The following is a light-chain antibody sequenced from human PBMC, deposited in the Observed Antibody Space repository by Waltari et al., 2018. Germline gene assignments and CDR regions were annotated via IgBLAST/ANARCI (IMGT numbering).Light chain of an antibody. CDR2: DAS. J-gene: IGKJ2*01. Sequence: EIVLTQSPATLSLSPGERATLSCRASQSVSSYLAWYQQKPGQAPRPRIYDASKRATGIPARFSGSGSGTDFTLTISSLEPEDFAVYYCQQRGNWPSGYTFGQGTNLEIK. V-gene: IGKV3-11*01. CDR3: QQRGNWPSGYT. CDR1: QSVSSY.